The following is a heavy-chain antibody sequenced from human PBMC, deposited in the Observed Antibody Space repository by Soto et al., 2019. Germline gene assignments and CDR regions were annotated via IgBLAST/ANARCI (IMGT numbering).Heavy chain of an antibody. D-gene: IGHD6-6*01. J-gene: IGHJ4*02. V-gene: IGHV1-18*01. CDR1: GYTFSNYG. Sequence: QVQLVESGAEVKKPGASVKVSCKACGYTFSNYGFSWVRQAPGQGLEWMGWISGYNGNTNYAERLQGRVTMTTDTSTSTAYMELKSVRYDDTAVYYCAREGQLGYWGQGTPVTVSS. CDR2: ISGYNGNT. CDR3: AREGQLGY.